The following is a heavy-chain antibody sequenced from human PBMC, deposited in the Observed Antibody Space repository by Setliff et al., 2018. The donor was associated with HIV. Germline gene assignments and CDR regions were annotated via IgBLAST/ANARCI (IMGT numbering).Heavy chain of an antibody. D-gene: IGHD6-13*01. J-gene: IGHJ1*01. CDR2: FDPEDGET. V-gene: IGHV1-24*01. CDR1: GYTLTEFS. Sequence: ASVKVSCKISGYTLTEFSIHWVRQAPGKGLEWMANFDPEDGETFYAQKFQGRLTMTEDTSTDTAYMELSSLRSDDTAMYYCATDPGYSSTWYSESFQHWGQGTVVTSPQ. CDR3: ATDPGYSSTWYSESFQH.